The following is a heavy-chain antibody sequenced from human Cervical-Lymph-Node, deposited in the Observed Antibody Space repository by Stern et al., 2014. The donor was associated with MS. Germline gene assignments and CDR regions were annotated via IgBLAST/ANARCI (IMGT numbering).Heavy chain of an antibody. D-gene: IGHD1-26*01. V-gene: IGHV1-69*01. CDR1: GGTFSSYA. CDR2: IIPIFGTA. J-gene: IGHJ6*02. CDR3: ARGELKEGLVRGMDV. Sequence: QVQLVESGAEVKKPGSSVKVSCKASGGTFSSYAISWVRQAPGQGLEWLGGIIPIFGTANYAQTFQGRVTITAEASTSPAYMDLCSRRSEDTAVYYCARGELKEGLVRGMDVWGQGTTVTVSS.